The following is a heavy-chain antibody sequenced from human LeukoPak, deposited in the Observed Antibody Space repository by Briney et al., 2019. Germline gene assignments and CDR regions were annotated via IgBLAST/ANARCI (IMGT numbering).Heavy chain of an antibody. D-gene: IGHD5-24*01. CDR1: GGSFSGYY. Sequence: SETLSLTCAVYGGSFSGYYWSWIRQPPGKGLEWIGEINHSGSTNYNPSLKSRVTISVDTSKNQFSLKLSSVTAADTAVYYCARGQGDGYNYGSDYWGQGTLVTVSS. CDR3: ARGQGDGYNYGSDY. V-gene: IGHV4-34*01. J-gene: IGHJ4*02. CDR2: INHSGST.